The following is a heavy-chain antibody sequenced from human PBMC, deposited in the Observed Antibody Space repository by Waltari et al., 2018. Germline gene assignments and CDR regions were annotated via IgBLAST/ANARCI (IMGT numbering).Heavy chain of an antibody. J-gene: IGHJ4*02. Sequence: EVQLVETGGGLIQPGGSLRLSCAASGFTVSSNYMSWVRQAPGKGLEWVSVIFSGVSTYYADSVKGRFTISRDNSKNTLYLQMNSLRAEDTAVYYCAREALVGATMVFDYWGQGTLVTVSS. CDR2: IFSGVST. CDR3: AREALVGATMVFDY. D-gene: IGHD1-26*01. V-gene: IGHV3-53*02. CDR1: GFTVSSNY.